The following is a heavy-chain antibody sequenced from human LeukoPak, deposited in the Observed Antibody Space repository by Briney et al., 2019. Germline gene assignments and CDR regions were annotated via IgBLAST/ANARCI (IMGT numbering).Heavy chain of an antibody. D-gene: IGHD6-19*01. CDR2: IYYSGST. V-gene: IGHV4-59*11. CDR1: GGSISSHY. Sequence: SETLSLTCTVSGGSISSHYWSWLRQPPGKGLEWIGYIYYSGSTNYNPSLKSRVTISVDTSKNQFSLKLSSVTAADTAVYYCARDLGGSGWYGDWNYYYMDVWGKGTTVTISS. J-gene: IGHJ6*03. CDR3: ARDLGGSGWYGDWNYYYMDV.